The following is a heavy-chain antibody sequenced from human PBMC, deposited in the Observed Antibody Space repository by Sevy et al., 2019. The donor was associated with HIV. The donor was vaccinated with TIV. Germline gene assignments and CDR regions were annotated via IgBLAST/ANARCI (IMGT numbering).Heavy chain of an antibody. CDR2: ISAYNGNT. Sequence: ASVKVSCKASGYTFTSYGISWVRQAPGQGLEWMGWISAYNGNTNYAQKLQGRVTMTTDTSTSTAYMELRSLRSDDTAVYYCARVNPYYYDSSGGAPPPGMDVWGQGTTVTVSS. V-gene: IGHV1-18*04. CDR3: ARVNPYYYDSSGGAPPPGMDV. J-gene: IGHJ6*02. CDR1: GYTFTSYG. D-gene: IGHD3-22*01.